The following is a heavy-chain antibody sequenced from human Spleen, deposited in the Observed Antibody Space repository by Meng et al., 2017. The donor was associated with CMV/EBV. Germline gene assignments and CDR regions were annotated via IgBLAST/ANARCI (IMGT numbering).Heavy chain of an antibody. CDR2: VSTYNGNT. J-gene: IGHJ4*02. Sequence: ASVKVSCKAFGYTFTSYDLSWVRQAPGQGLEWMGWVSTYNGNTRYAHYLQGRVTMTTDASTNTAYMELRNLSSDDTAVYYCARRFTISGGVITPLAYWGQGTLVTVSS. CDR1: GYTFTSYD. CDR3: ARRFTISGGVITPLAY. V-gene: IGHV1-18*01. D-gene: IGHD3-3*01.